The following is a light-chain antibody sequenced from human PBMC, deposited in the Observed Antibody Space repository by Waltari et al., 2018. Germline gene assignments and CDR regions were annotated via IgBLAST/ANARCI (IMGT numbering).Light chain of an antibody. CDR3: LQHKTYPHA. Sequence: DIQMTQSPSVMYASVGDRVTITCRASQAINVFAGWFQQRPGEAPRRLIYAASTLQIGVPSRFSGSGYGTEFTLTINSLQPEDFATYYCLQHKTYPHAFGQGTRVEIK. V-gene: IGKV1-17*03. CDR2: AAS. CDR1: QAINVF. J-gene: IGKJ2*01.